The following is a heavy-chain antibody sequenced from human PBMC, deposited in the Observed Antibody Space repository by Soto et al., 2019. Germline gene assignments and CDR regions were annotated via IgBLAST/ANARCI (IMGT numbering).Heavy chain of an antibody. CDR2: IKSKTDGGTT. J-gene: IGHJ6*02. CDR3: TSHYDLYYCGMDV. Sequence: EVQLVESGGGLVKPGGSLRLSCAASGFTFSNAWMNWVRQAPGKGLEWVGRIKSKTDGGTTDYAAPVKGRFTISRDDSKNTLYLQMNSLKTEDTAVYYCTSHYDLYYCGMDVWGQGTTVTVSS. D-gene: IGHD3-3*01. V-gene: IGHV3-15*07. CDR1: GFTFSNAW.